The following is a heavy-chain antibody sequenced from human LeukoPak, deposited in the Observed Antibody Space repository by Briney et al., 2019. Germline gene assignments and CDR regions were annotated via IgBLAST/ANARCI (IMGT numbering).Heavy chain of an antibody. Sequence: GGSLRLPCAASGFTFSSYAISWVRQAPGKGLEWVSAISGSGGSTYYADSVKGRFTISRDNSKNTLYLQMNSLRAEDTAVYYCAKVGYSSGSYAQYYFDYWGQGTLVTVSS. CDR1: GFTFSSYA. V-gene: IGHV3-23*01. D-gene: IGHD6-19*01. J-gene: IGHJ4*02. CDR3: AKVGYSSGSYAQYYFDY. CDR2: ISGSGGST.